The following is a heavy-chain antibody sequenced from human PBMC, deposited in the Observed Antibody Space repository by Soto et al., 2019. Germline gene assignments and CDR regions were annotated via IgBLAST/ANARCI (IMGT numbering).Heavy chain of an antibody. D-gene: IGHD1-1*01. CDR1: GGSISSGGYY. CDR2: IFYSGTT. Sequence: SETLSLTCTVSGGSISSGGYYWSWIRQTPGKGLEWIGHIFYSGTTYYNPSLKSRLTISVDTSKNHFSLRLTSVTAADTAVYYCARDLWVEPELYYYGMDVWGQGATVTVSS. CDR3: ARDLWVEPELYYYGMDV. V-gene: IGHV4-30-4*01. J-gene: IGHJ6*02.